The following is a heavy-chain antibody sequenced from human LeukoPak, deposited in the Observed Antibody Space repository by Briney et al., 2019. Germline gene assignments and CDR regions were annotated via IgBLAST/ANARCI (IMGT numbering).Heavy chain of an antibody. CDR3: ARDKVYCTNGVCYNWFDP. V-gene: IGHV3-48*03. Sequence: GGSLRLSCAASGFTFSSYEMNWVRQAPGKGLEWVSYISSSGSTIYYADSVKGRFTISRDNAKNSLYLQMNSLRAEGTALYYCARDKVYCTNGVCYNWFDPWGQGTLVTVSS. J-gene: IGHJ5*02. D-gene: IGHD2-8*01. CDR2: ISSSGSTI. CDR1: GFTFSSYE.